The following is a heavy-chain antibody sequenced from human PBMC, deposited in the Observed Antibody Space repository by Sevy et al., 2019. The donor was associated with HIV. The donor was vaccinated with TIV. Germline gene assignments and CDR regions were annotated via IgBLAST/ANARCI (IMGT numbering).Heavy chain of an antibody. CDR3: ARSKWFDV. CDR2: ISYSGNT. Sequence: SETLSLTCSVSGGSINNYYWSWIRQPPGKGLELIGNISYSGNTNYNPSFKSRVTISVDTSKNQFSLKLRSVTAADTAVYYCARSKWFDVWGQGTLVTVSS. CDR1: GGSINNYY. D-gene: IGHD4-4*01. J-gene: IGHJ5*02. V-gene: IGHV4-59*01.